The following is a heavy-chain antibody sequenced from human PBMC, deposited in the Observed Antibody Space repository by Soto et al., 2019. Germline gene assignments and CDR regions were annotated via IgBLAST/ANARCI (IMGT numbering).Heavy chain of an antibody. CDR2: MNPNSGDT. V-gene: IGHV1-8*01. CDR3: ARGELLWFGELLR. D-gene: IGHD3-10*01. J-gene: IGHJ4*02. CDR1: GYTFTSYE. Sequence: QVQLVQSGAEVKKPGASVKVSCKASGYTFTSYEIYWVRQATGQVLEWMGWMNPNSGDTGYAQKFQGRVTMTRNTSISTAYMELSSLRSEDTAVYYCARGELLWFGELLRWGQGTLVTVSS.